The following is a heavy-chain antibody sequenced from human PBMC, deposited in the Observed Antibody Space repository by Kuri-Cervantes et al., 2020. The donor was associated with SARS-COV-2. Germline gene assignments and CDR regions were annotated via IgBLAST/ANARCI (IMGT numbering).Heavy chain of an antibody. V-gene: IGHV4-34*01. Sequence: GSLRLSCAVYGGSFSGYYWSWIRQPPGKGLEWIGEINHSGSTNYNPSLKSRVTISVDTSKNQFSLKLSSVTAADTAVYYCARGPGLYSRKAYGMDVWGQGTTVTDSS. D-gene: IGHD3-16*02. CDR2: INHSGST. CDR1: GGSFSGYY. CDR3: ARGPGLYSRKAYGMDV. J-gene: IGHJ6*02.